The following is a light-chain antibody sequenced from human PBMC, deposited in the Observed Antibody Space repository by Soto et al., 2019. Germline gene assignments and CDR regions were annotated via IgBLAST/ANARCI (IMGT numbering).Light chain of an antibody. V-gene: IGKV3-15*01. CDR3: QQYIKWPPYT. CDR2: GAS. Sequence: EIVMTQSPATLSVSPGERATLSCRASQSVTSNLAWYQQKPCQAPRLLIYGASTRATGIPARFSGSGSGTEFDLTISSLQSEDFEVYYCQQYIKWPPYTFGQGTKLEIK. J-gene: IGKJ2*01. CDR1: QSVTSN.